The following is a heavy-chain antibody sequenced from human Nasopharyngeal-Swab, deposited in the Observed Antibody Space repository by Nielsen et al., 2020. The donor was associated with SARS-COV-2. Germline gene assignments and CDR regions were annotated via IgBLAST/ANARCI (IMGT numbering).Heavy chain of an antibody. Sequence: PRKGLEWIGEINHSGSTNYNPSLKSRVTISVDTSKNQFSLKLSSVTAADTAVYYCARAPPYYDFWSGYYKGWFDPWGQGTLVTVSS. D-gene: IGHD3-3*01. CDR3: ARAPPYYDFWSGYYKGWFDP. CDR2: INHSGST. V-gene: IGHV4-34*01. J-gene: IGHJ5*02.